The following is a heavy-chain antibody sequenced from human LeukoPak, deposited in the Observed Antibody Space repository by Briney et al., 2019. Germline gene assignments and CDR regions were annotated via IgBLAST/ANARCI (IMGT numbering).Heavy chain of an antibody. D-gene: IGHD3-16*01. CDR1: GGSISNYY. V-gene: IGHV4-59*08. CDR3: ARGKSRGGHIDY. J-gene: IGHJ4*02. CDR2: IYYSGTT. Sequence: PSETLSLTCTVSGGSISNYYWNWIRQPPGKGLEWIGYIYYSGTTNYNPSLKSRVSMSVDTSKNQFSLKLRSVTAADTAFYYCARGKSRGGHIDYWGQGTLVTVSS.